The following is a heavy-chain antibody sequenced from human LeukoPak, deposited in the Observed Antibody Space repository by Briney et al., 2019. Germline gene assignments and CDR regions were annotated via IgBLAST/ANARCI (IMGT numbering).Heavy chain of an antibody. Sequence: GASVKVSCKASGYTFTSYGISWVRQAPGQGLEWMGWISAYNGNTNYAQKLQGRVTMTTDTSTSTAYMELRSLRSDDTAVYYCARGQTFRTTFGPNDYWGQGTLVTVSS. V-gene: IGHV1-18*01. D-gene: IGHD3-16*01. J-gene: IGHJ4*02. CDR3: ARGQTFRTTFGPNDY. CDR1: GYTFTSYG. CDR2: ISAYNGNT.